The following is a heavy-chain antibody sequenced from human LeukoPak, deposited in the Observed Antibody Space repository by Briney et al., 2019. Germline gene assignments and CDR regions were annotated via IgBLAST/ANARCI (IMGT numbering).Heavy chain of an antibody. V-gene: IGHV4-38-2*02. CDR3: ARGGYSSSWSIFYYFDY. CDR2: IYHSGST. D-gene: IGHD6-13*01. CDR1: GGSISSYY. Sequence: SETLSLTCTVSGGSISSYYWGWIRQPPGKGLEWIGSIYHSGSTYYNPSLKSRVTISVDTSKNQFSLKLSSVTAADTAAYYCARGGYSSSWSIFYYFDYWGQGTLVTVSS. J-gene: IGHJ4*02.